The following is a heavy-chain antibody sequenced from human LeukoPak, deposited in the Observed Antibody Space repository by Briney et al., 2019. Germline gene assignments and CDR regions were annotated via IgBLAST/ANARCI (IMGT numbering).Heavy chain of an antibody. CDR3: ARGNYYYYYMDV. V-gene: IGHV3-48*03. J-gene: IGHJ6*03. CDR2: ISSSGSIK. CDR1: GFNFSSYE. Sequence: PGGSLRLSCTASGFNFSSYEMNWVRQAPGKGLEWVSYISSSGSIKYYADSVKGRFTLSRDNAKNSLYLQMNSLRAEDTAVYYCARGNYYYYYMDVWGKGTRVTISS.